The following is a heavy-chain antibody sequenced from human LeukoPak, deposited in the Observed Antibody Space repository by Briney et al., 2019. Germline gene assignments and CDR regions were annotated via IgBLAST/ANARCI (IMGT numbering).Heavy chain of an antibody. D-gene: IGHD1-26*01. V-gene: IGHV3-21*01. Sequence: GGSLRLSCAASGFTFSSYSMNWVRQAPGKGLEWVSSISSSSSYIYYADSVKGRFTISRDNAKNSLYLQMKSLRAEDTAVYYCAGEGYSGSYLVSWGQGTPVTVSS. J-gene: IGHJ4*02. CDR2: ISSSSSYI. CDR3: AGEGYSGSYLVS. CDR1: GFTFSSYS.